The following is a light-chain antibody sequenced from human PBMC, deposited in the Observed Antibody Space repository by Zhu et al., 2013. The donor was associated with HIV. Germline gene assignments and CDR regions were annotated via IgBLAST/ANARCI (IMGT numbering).Light chain of an antibody. CDR3: HRYDTSSLT. Sequence: DIVLTQSPGTLSLSPGERATLSCRGQSECWQQLLGLVPAKTWPRLPGSSSMAHPTGPLASPDRFSGSGSRTDFTLSISRLDPEDFAVYYCHRYDTSSLTFGGGTTVEIK. CDR2: AHP. V-gene: IGKV3-20*01. CDR1: ECWQQL. J-gene: IGKJ4*01.